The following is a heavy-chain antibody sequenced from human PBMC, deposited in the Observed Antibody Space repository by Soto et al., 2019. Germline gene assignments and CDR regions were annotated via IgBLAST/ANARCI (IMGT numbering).Heavy chain of an antibody. CDR1: GFTFSHVS. CDR3: ARVAY. CDR2: ISSGSSDT. J-gene: IGHJ4*02. V-gene: IGHV3-21*01. Sequence: GGSLRLSCEASGFTFSHVSMNWVRQVPGKCLEWVASISSGSSDTWYADSVKGRFIISRDNAQNSLFLQMNTLRPEDTAIYYCARVAYWGPGXQVTVYS.